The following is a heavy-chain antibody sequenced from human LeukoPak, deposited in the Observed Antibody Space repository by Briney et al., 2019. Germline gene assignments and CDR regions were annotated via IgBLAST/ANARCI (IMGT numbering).Heavy chain of an antibody. CDR3: ALRVTTALNAFDI. D-gene: IGHD1/OR15-1a*01. CDR2: ITDSGSRT. CDR1: GFTFSYYA. J-gene: IGHJ3*02. V-gene: IGHV3-23*01. Sequence: GGSLRLSCAVSGFTFSYYAMTWVRQAPGKGPEWVAGITDSGSRTLYADSVKGRFTISRDNSNNTLFLQMSSLRAEDTALYYCALRVTTALNAFDIWGQGTMVTVSS.